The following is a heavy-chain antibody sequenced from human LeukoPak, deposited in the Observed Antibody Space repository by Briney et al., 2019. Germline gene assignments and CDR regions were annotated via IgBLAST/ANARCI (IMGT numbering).Heavy chain of an antibody. D-gene: IGHD3-10*01. V-gene: IGHV4-4*07. CDR2: IYTSGST. Sequence: KPSETLSLTCTVPGGSISSYYWSWIRQPAGKGLEWIGRIYTSGSTNYNPSLKSRVTMSVDTSKNQFSLKLSSVTAADTAVYYCARAKFSTYYPQGFYFDYWGQGTLVTVSS. CDR1: GGSISSYY. J-gene: IGHJ4*02. CDR3: ARAKFSTYYPQGFYFDY.